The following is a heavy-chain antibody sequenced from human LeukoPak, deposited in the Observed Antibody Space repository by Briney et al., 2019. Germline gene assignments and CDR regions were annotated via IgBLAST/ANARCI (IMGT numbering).Heavy chain of an antibody. CDR2: ISGRGGST. Sequence: GGSLRLSCAASGFTFSSNAMSWVRQAPGKGLEWVSAISGRGGSTYYADSVKGRFTISRDNSKNTLYLQMNSLRAEDTAVYYCAKEVIAAAPNGDGGWFDPWGQGTLVTVSS. CDR3: AKEVIAAAPNGDGGWFDP. CDR1: GFTFSSNA. J-gene: IGHJ5*02. D-gene: IGHD6-13*01. V-gene: IGHV3-23*01.